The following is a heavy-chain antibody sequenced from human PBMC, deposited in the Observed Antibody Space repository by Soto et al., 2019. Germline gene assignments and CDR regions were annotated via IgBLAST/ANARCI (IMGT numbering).Heavy chain of an antibody. CDR3: AKDPIQLWLPFDY. CDR1: GFTFSSYA. Sequence: EVQLLESGGGLVQPGGSLRLSCAASGFTFSSYAMSWVRQAPGKGLEWVSAISGSGGSTYYADYVKGRFTISRDNSKNTLYLQMNSLRAEDTAVYYCAKDPIQLWLPFDYWGQGTLVTVSS. V-gene: IGHV3-23*01. J-gene: IGHJ4*02. CDR2: ISGSGGST. D-gene: IGHD5-18*01.